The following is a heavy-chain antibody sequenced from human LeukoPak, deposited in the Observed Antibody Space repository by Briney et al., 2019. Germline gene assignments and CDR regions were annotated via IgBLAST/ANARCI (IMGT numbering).Heavy chain of an antibody. Sequence: GRSLRLSCAASGFTFSSYAMHWVRQAPGKGLEWVAVISYDGSNKYYADSVKGRFTISRDNSKNTLYLQMNSLRAEDTAVHYCARDPGIEAFDYWGQGTLVTVSS. CDR2: ISYDGSNK. J-gene: IGHJ4*02. V-gene: IGHV3-30*04. CDR1: GFTFSSYA. CDR3: ARDPGIEAFDY.